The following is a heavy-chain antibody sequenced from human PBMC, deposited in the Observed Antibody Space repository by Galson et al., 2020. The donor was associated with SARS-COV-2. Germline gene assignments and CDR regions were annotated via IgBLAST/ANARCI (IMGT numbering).Heavy chain of an antibody. V-gene: IGHV3-30*04. CDR1: GFTFSRYA. CDR2: ISYDGRNK. J-gene: IGHJ6*02. CDR3: ARDYYDSSGYSTNGMDV. D-gene: IGHD3-22*01. Sequence: GGSLRLSCVASGFTFSRYALHWVRQAPGKGLEWVAVISYDGRNKHYADSVKGRFTISRDNSKNTLSLQMNSLRPDDTAVYSCARDYYDSSGYSTNGMDVWGQGTTVTVSS.